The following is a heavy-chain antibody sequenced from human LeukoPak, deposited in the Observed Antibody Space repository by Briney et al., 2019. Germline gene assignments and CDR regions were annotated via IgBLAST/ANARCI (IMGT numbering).Heavy chain of an antibody. CDR1: VFTFSSFS. J-gene: IGHJ4*02. D-gene: IGHD6-25*01. V-gene: IGHV3-21*01. CDR3: AREAYRSVDY. Sequence: KPGGSLRLSGAASVFTFSSFSMNWVRQAPGKGLEWVSSISSSSSYIYYADSVKGRFTISRDNAKNSLYLQMNSLRAEDTAVYYCAREAYRSVDYWGQGTLVTVSS. CDR2: ISSSSSYI.